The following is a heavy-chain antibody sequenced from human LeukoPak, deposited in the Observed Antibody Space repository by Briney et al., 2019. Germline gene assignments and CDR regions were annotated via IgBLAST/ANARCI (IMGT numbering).Heavy chain of an antibody. CDR2: IYSGGST. CDR1: GFTVSSNY. CDR3: AKDLPIAARPFDY. Sequence: GGSLRLSCAASGFTVSSNYMSWVRQAPGKGLEWVSVIYSGGSTYYADSVKGRFTISRDNSKNTLYLQMNSLRAEDTAVYYCAKDLPIAARPFDYWGQGTLVTVSS. D-gene: IGHD6-6*01. V-gene: IGHV3-53*01. J-gene: IGHJ4*02.